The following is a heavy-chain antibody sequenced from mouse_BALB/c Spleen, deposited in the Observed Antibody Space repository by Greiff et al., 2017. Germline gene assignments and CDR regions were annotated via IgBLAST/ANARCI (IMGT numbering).Heavy chain of an antibody. CDR2: ISYSGST. Sequence: EVKLEESGPGLVKPSQSLSLTCTVTGYSITSDYAWNWIRQFPGNKLEWMGYISYSGSTSYNPSLKSRISITRDTSKNQFFLQLNSVTTEDTATYYCARRSLPFYFDYWGQGTTLTVSS. J-gene: IGHJ2*01. CDR3: ARRSLPFYFDY. V-gene: IGHV3-2*02. CDR1: GYSITSDYA. D-gene: IGHD1-2*01.